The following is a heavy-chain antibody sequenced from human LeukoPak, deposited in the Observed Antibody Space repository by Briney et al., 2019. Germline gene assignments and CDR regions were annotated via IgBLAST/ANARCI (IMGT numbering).Heavy chain of an antibody. D-gene: IGHD4-17*01. Sequence: SGTLSLTCVVSGDSISSSNWWSWVRQPPGKGLEWIGEIYHSGSTNYNPSLKSRVTISVDKSKNQFSLKLNSVTAADTAVYYCARGHGDYYYYYYMDVWGKGTTVTVSS. CDR2: IYHSGST. V-gene: IGHV4-4*02. CDR3: ARGHGDYYYYYYMDV. CDR1: GDSISSSNW. J-gene: IGHJ6*03.